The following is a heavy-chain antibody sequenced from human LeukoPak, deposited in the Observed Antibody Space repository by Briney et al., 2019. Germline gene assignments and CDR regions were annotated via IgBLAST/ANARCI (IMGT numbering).Heavy chain of an antibody. J-gene: IGHJ3*02. CDR2: IYYSGST. CDR1: GGSISSYY. V-gene: IGHV4-59*01. D-gene: IGHD3-10*01. CDR3: ASSPDYYGSGGRSEADAFDI. Sequence: SETLSLTCTVSGGSISSYYWSWIRQPPGKGLEWIGYIYYSGSTNYNPSLKSRVTISVDTSKNQFSLKLSSVTAADTAVYYCASSPDYYGSGGRSEADAFDIWGQGTMVTVSS.